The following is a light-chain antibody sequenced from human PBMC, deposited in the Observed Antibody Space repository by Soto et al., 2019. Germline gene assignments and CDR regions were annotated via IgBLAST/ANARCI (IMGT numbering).Light chain of an antibody. J-gene: IGLJ2*01. Sequence: QSVLTQPRSVSGSPGQSVTISCTGTSSDVGAYNYVSWYQQHPGKAPKLIIYDVTKRPSGVPDRFSGSKSGYSASLTISGLQAADEADYYCCSYAGTYTFVFGGGTQLTVL. V-gene: IGLV2-11*01. CDR3: CSYAGTYTFV. CDR2: DVT. CDR1: SSDVGAYNY.